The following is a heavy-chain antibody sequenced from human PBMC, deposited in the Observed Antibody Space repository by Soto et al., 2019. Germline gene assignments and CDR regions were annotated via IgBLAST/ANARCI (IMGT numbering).Heavy chain of an antibody. V-gene: IGHV3-30-3*01. CDR2: ISYDGSNK. D-gene: IGHD5-12*01. Sequence: GGSLRLSCAASGFTFSSYAMHWVRQAPGKWLEWVAVISYDGSNKYYADSVKGRFTISRDNSKNTLYLQMNSLRAEDTAVYYCARDDKRGYSGYDYGNFDYWGQGXLVTVYS. CDR1: GFTFSSYA. CDR3: ARDDKRGYSGYDYGNFDY. J-gene: IGHJ4*02.